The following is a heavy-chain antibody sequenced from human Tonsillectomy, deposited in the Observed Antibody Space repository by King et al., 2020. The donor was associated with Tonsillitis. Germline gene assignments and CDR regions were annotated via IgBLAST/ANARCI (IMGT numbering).Heavy chain of an antibody. CDR1: GYSISSGYY. J-gene: IGHJ4*02. CDR2: IYHSGST. CDR3: ARVTYYYDSSGMYYFDY. D-gene: IGHD3-22*01. Sequence: QLQESGPGLVKPSETLSLTCAVSGYSISSGYYWGWIRQPPGKGLEWIGSIYHSGSTYYNPSLKSRVTISVDTSKNQFSLKLSSVTDADTAVYYCARVTYYYDSSGMYYFDYWGQGTLVTVSS. V-gene: IGHV4-38-2*01.